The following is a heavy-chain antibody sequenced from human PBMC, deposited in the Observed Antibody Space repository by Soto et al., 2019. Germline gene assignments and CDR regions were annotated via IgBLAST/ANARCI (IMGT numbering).Heavy chain of an antibody. CDR2: IGTAGDT. CDR1: GFTFSSYD. Sequence: GGSLRLSCAASGFTFSSYDMHWVRQATGKGLEWVSAIGTAGDTYYPGSVKGRFTISRENAKNSLYLQMNSLRAEDTAVYYCARAIAVRTQDYYGMDVWGQGTTVTVSS. V-gene: IGHV3-13*01. CDR3: ARAIAVRTQDYYGMDV. J-gene: IGHJ6*02. D-gene: IGHD6-19*01.